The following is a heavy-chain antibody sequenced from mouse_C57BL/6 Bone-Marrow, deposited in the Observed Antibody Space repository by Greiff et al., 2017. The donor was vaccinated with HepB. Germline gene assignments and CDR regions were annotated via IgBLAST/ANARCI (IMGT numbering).Heavy chain of an antibody. Sequence: DVKLVESGGGLVQPGESLKLSCESNEYEFPSHDMSWVRKTPEKRLELVAAINSDGGSTYYPDTMERRFIISRDNTKKTLYLQMSSLRSEDTALYYCASQGVRGYFDVWGTGTTVTVSS. CDR3: ASQGVRGYFDV. J-gene: IGHJ1*03. D-gene: IGHD2-14*01. CDR2: INSDGGST. CDR1: EYEFPSHD. V-gene: IGHV5-2*01.